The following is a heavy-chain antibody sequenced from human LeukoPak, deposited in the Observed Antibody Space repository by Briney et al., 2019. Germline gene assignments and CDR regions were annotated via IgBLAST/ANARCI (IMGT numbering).Heavy chain of an antibody. CDR1: GFTFSSNY. D-gene: IGHD3-3*02. CDR2: IYSGGST. J-gene: IGHJ4*02. V-gene: IGHV3-53*01. Sequence: TGGSLRLSCAASGFTFSSNYMSWVRQAPGKGLEWVSVIYSGGSTYYAGSVKGRFTISRDNSKNTLYLQMNSLRAEDTAVYYCAKGSGQFWSGYPPEFDYWGQGTLVTVSS. CDR3: AKGSGQFWSGYPPEFDY.